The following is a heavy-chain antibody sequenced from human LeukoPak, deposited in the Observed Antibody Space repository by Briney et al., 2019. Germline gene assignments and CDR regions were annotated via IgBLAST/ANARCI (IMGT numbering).Heavy chain of an antibody. CDR3: ATDPLGGSYGVGY. Sequence: GASVKVSCKASGGTFSSYAISWVRQAPGKGLEWMGGFDPEDGETIYAQKFQGRVTMTEDTSTDTAYMELSSLRSEDTAVYYCATDPLGGSYGVGYWGQGTLVTVSS. D-gene: IGHD1-26*01. CDR2: FDPEDGET. J-gene: IGHJ4*02. CDR1: GGTFSSYA. V-gene: IGHV1-24*01.